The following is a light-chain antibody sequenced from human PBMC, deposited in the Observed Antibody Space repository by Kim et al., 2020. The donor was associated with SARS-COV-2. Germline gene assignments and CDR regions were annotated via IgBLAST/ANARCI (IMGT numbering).Light chain of an antibody. J-gene: IGLJ2*01. CDR2: RDS. CDR1: NMGSKN. V-gene: IGLV3-9*01. Sequence: VALGQTARITCGGNNMGSKNVHWYQQKPGQAPVLVIYRDSNRPSGIPERFSGSNSGNTATLTISRAQAENEADYYCQVWDSSTDVVFGGGTQLTVL. CDR3: QVWDSSTDVV.